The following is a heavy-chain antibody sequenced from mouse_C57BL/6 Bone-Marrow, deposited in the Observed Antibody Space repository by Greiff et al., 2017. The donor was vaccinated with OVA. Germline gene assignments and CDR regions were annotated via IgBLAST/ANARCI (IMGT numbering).Heavy chain of an antibody. CDR1: GYTFTDYY. CDR3: ARSCTTVPKSFLDY. V-gene: IGHV1-26*01. D-gene: IGHD1-1*01. CDR2: INPNNGGP. Sequence: EVKLQQSGPELVKPGASVKISCKASGYTFTDYYMNWVKQSHGTSLEWIGDINPNNGGPSSNPKFKGKATLTVVKSSSKAYMELRSRTSEDSAVYYCARSCTTVPKSFLDYWGQGTTLTVSS. J-gene: IGHJ2*01.